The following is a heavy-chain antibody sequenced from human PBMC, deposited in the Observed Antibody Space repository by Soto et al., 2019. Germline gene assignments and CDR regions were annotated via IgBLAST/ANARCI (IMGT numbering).Heavy chain of an antibody. V-gene: IGHV1-69*01. CDR3: ATELGENPASPLDA. D-gene: IGHD3-10*01. CDR1: GVTFSSET. J-gene: IGHJ5*02. Sequence: QVQLVQSGADVKKPGSSVKVSCQASGVTFSSETLGWVRQAPGQGLEWVGGIIPLFGTASYAQKFQGRVTITADESTSTVYMELSSLRSDDTAVYFCATELGENPASPLDAWGQGTLVTVS. CDR2: IIPLFGTA.